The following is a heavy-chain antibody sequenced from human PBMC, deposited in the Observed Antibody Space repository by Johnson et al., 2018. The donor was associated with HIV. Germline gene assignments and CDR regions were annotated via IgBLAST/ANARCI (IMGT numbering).Heavy chain of an antibody. CDR3: AKDLGESENEEWATDYYDFSIGYPGQDPRAVVGAFDI. V-gene: IGHV3-30*18. CDR2: ISYDGSNK. Sequence: HVQLVESGGGVVQPGRSLRLSCAASGFTFSNYAMDWVRQAPGKGLEWVAVISYDGSNKYYADSVKGRFTISRDNSKNTLYQQINSLRDEAKAVYYCAKDLGESENEEWATDYYDFSIGYPGQDPRAVVGAFDIWGQGTMVTVSS. D-gene: IGHD3-3*01. CDR1: GFTFSNYA. J-gene: IGHJ3*02.